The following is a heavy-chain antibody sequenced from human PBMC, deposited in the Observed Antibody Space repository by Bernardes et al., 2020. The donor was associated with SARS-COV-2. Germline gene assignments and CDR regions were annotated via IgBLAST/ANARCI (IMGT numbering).Heavy chain of an antibody. CDR3: ARGREYGDYFDY. J-gene: IGHJ4*02. CDR2: VFPSGST. Sequence: SETLSLTCTVSGGSISGYYWSWIRQPAGRGLEWIGRVFPSGSTSYNPSLKSRLTMSVDTSKNQFSLKVNSVTAADTAMYYCARGREYGDYFDYWGQGTPVTVSS. V-gene: IGHV4-4*07. D-gene: IGHD4-17*01. CDR1: GGSISGYY.